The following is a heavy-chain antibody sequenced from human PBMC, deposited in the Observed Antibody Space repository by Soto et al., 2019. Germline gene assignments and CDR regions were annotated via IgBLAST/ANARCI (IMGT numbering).Heavy chain of an antibody. D-gene: IGHD4-4*01. V-gene: IGHV3-11*01. CDR3: AKGRGLQTRY. CDR2: SNGGSSTV. J-gene: IGHJ4*02. CDR1: GFTFSDYY. Sequence: QVQLVESGGGVVKPGGSLRLSCVASGFTFSDYYMSWIRQAPGKGLEWVSYVSNGGSSTVYYVDSVKGRFTISRDNAKNSLYLQMNSLRVEDTAVYYCAKGRGLQTRYWGQGTLVTVST.